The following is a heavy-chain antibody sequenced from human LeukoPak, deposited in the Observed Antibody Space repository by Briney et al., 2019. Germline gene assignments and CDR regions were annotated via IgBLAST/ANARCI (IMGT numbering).Heavy chain of an antibody. Sequence: SVKVSCKASGGTFSSYAISWVRQAPGQGLEWMGGIIPIFGTANYAQKFQGRVTITADESTSTAYMELSRLRSEDTAVYYCARDRYCSSTSCPWWAFDIWGQGTMVTVSS. V-gene: IGHV1-69*01. CDR1: GGTFSSYA. D-gene: IGHD2-2*01. CDR2: IIPIFGTA. CDR3: ARDRYCSSTSCPWWAFDI. J-gene: IGHJ3*02.